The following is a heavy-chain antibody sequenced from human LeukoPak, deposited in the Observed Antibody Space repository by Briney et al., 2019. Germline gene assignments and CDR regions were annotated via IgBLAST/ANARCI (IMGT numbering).Heavy chain of an antibody. J-gene: IGHJ4*02. Sequence: GGSVRLSCASSGFTFHDYAMHWVRQARGRGLEGVTRISGDGGNTYYADSVKGRFTISRDNRKNSLYLQMNSLRTEDTALYYCAKAMWRFGELDYDYWGQGTLVTASS. V-gene: IGHV3-43*02. CDR3: AKAMWRFGELDYDY. CDR1: GFTFHDYA. D-gene: IGHD3-10*01. CDR2: ISGDGGNT.